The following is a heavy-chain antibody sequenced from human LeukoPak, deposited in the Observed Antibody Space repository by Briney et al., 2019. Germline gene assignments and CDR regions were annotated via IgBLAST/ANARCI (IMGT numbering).Heavy chain of an antibody. CDR1: GGSISSGDYY. J-gene: IGHJ4*02. D-gene: IGHD2-15*01. CDR2: IYYSGST. Sequence: SETLSLTCTVSGGSISSGDYYWSWIRQPPGKGLEWIGYIYYSGSTYYNPSLKSRVTISADTSKNQFSLKLSSVTAADTAVYYCARRPIVVPLAGSFDYWGQGTLVTVSS. CDR3: ARRPIVVPLAGSFDY. V-gene: IGHV4-30-4*08.